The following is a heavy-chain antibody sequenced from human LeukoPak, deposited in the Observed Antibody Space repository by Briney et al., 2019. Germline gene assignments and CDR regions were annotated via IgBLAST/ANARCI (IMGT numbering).Heavy chain of an antibody. CDR2: IIPIFGTA. V-gene: IGHV1-69*05. Sequence: SVKVSCKASGGTFSSYAISWVRQAPGQGLEWMGGIIPIFGTANYAQKFQGRVTITTDESTSTAYMELSSLRSEDTAVYYCARAGSGFWSGFGYYYCMDVWGKGTTVTVSS. CDR3: ARAGSGFWSGFGYYYCMDV. J-gene: IGHJ6*03. D-gene: IGHD3-3*01. CDR1: GGTFSSYA.